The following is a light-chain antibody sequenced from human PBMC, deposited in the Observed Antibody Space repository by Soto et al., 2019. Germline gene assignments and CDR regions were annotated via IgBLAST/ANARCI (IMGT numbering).Light chain of an antibody. Sequence: QSVLTQPASVSGSPGQSITISCTGTSSDVGGYNYVSWYQQHPGKAPKLMIYDVSNRPSGVSNRFSGSKSANTASLTISGLQAEDEADYYCSSYTGSSTYVVFGAGTQLTVL. V-gene: IGLV2-14*01. J-gene: IGLJ2*01. CDR2: DVS. CDR1: SSDVGGYNY. CDR3: SSYTGSSTYVV.